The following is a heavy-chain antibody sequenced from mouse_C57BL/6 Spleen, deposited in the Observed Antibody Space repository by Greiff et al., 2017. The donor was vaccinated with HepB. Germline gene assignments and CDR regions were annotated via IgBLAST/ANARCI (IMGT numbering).Heavy chain of an antibody. CDR1: GFTFSNYW. V-gene: IGHV6-3*01. CDR3: TRDDYGFAY. Sequence: EVKLVESGGGLVQPGGSMKLSCVASGFTFSNYWMNWVRQSPEKGLEWVAQIRLKSDNYATHYAESVKGRFTISRDDSKSSVYLQMNNLRAEDTGIYYCTRDDYGFAYWGQGTLVTVSA. D-gene: IGHD2-4*01. J-gene: IGHJ3*01. CDR2: IRLKSDNYAT.